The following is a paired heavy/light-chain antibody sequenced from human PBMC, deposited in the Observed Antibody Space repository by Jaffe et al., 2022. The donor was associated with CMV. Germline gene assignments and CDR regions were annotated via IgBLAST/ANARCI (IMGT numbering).Light chain of an antibody. Sequence: QSALTQPASVSGSPGQSITISCTGTSSDIGGYNYVSWYQQHPGKAPKLMIYDVTNRPSRVSNRFSGSKSGNTASLTISGLQAEDEADYYCSSYTSTSTLVYVFGTGTKVTVL. CDR3: SSYTSTSTLVYV. J-gene: IGLJ1*01. CDR1: SSDIGGYNY. CDR2: DVT. V-gene: IGLV2-14*03.
Heavy chain of an antibody. V-gene: IGHV3-11*01. CDR3: ARGPHPTRARYFHH. CDR2: ISSSDSTR. CDR1: GFTFSDYY. Sequence: QVQLVESGGGLVKPGGSLRLSCAASGFTFSDYYMSWIRQAPGKGLEWVSYISSSDSTRYYADSVKGRFTISRDNAKNSLYLQMKSLRAEDTAVYYCARGPHPTRARYFHHWGQGTLITVSS. D-gene: IGHD1-1*01. J-gene: IGHJ1*01.